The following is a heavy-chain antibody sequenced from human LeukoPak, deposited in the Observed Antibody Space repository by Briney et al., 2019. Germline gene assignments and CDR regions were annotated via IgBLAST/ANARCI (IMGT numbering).Heavy chain of an antibody. CDR1: GGSISSSSYY. J-gene: IGHJ3*02. CDR3: ARSDHVLRYFDWLPPGDI. CDR2: IYYSGST. D-gene: IGHD3-9*01. Sequence: PSETLSLTCTVSGGSISSSSYYWGWIRQPPGKGLEWNGRIYYSGSTYYNPSLKSRVTISVDTSKNQFSLKLSSVTAADTAVYYCARSDHVLRYFDWLPPGDIWGQGTMVTVSS. V-gene: IGHV4-39*01.